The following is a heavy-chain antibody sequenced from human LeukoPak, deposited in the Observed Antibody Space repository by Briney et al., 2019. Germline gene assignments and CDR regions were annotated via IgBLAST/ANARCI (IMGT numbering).Heavy chain of an antibody. D-gene: IGHD2-15*01. V-gene: IGHV3-48*03. CDR1: GFTFSNYE. J-gene: IGHJ4*02. CDR3: ARGYCSGGSCYFDY. CDR2: ISSSGSTT. Sequence: PGGSLRLSCAASGFTFSNYEMNWVRQAPGKGLEWVSYISSSGSTTYYADSVKGRFTISRDNAKNSLYLQMNSLRAKDTAVYYCARGYCSGGSCYFDYWGQGTLVTVSS.